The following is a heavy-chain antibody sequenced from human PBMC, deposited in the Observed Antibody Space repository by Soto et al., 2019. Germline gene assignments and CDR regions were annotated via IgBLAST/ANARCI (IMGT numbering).Heavy chain of an antibody. V-gene: IGHV1-2*02. CDR2: INPKTAAT. J-gene: IGHJ6*02. D-gene: IGHD1-26*01. CDR3: ARIKWGLNYYNGMDV. Sequence: QVQLEQSGAEVKKSGASVKVSCKTSGYSFSDYFIQWVRQAPGQGLEWVAWINPKTAATNYAKKFQGRVSLTWDTSSTTAYVELTRLRPDDTAVYYCARIKWGLNYYNGMDVWGQETTVIVSS. CDR1: GYSFSDYF.